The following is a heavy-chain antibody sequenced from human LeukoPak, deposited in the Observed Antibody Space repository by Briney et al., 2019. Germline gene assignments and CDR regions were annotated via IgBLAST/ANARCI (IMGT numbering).Heavy chain of an antibody. V-gene: IGHV3-21*01. D-gene: IGHD3-22*01. J-gene: IGHJ3*02. CDR1: GFTFSSYS. CDR2: ISSSSSYI. Sequence: PGGSLRLSCAASGFTFSSYSMNWVRQAPGKGLEWVSSISSSSSYIYYADSVKGRFTISRDNAKNSLYLQMNSLRAEDTAVYYCARFFSWLSPTDDAFDIWGQGTMVTVSS. CDR3: ARFFSWLSPTDDAFDI.